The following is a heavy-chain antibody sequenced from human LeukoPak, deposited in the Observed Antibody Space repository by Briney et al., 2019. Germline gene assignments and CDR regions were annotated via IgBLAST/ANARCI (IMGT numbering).Heavy chain of an antibody. CDR3: ARDHVRASQHGYYGMDV. D-gene: IGHD2-2*01. CDR2: IHSDGSST. J-gene: IGHJ6*02. V-gene: IGHV3-74*01. Sequence: GRSLRLSCAASGFTFSSYWMHWVRQAPGRGLVWVSRIHSDGSSTSYADSVMGRFTISRDNAKNTLYLQMNSLRAEDTAVYYCARDHVRASQHGYYGMDVWGQGTTVTVSS. CDR1: GFTFSSYW.